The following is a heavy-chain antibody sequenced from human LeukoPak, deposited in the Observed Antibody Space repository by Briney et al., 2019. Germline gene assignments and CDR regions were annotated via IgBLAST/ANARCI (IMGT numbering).Heavy chain of an antibody. D-gene: IGHD3-9*01. V-gene: IGHV1-2*02. CDR2: INPNSGGT. CDR3: ARDAAVLRYFDWLLLSPDAFDI. CDR1: GYTFTGYY. Sequence: ASVKVSCKASGYTFTGYYMHWVRQAPGQGLEWMGWINPNSGGTDYAQKFQGRVTMTRDTSISTAYMELSRLRSDDTAVYYCARDAAVLRYFDWLLLSPDAFDIWGQGTMVTVSS. J-gene: IGHJ3*02.